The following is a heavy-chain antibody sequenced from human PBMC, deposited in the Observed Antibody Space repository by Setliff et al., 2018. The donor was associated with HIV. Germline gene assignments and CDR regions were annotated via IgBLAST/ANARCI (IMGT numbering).Heavy chain of an antibody. CDR2: IYSSGNT. J-gene: IGHJ1*01. V-gene: IGHV4-31*03. CDR3: ARGPFNLTATGTGYFQQ. Sequence: SETLSLTCTVSGASISGGGYYWNWIRQRPGKGLEWIGSIYSSGNTYNNPSLKSRVTMSLDTSKNHFFLKVNSLTAADTAVYYCARGPFNLTATGTGYFQQWGQGTLVTV. CDR1: GASISGGGYY. D-gene: IGHD6-13*01.